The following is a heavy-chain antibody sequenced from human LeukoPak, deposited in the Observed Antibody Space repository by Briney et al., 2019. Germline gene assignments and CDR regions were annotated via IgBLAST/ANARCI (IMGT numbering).Heavy chain of an antibody. V-gene: IGHV4-4*07. J-gene: IGHJ6*02. CDR1: GGSISSYY. Sequence: SETLSLTCTVSGGSISSYYWSWIRQPAGKGLEWIGRIYTSGSTNYNPSLKSRVTMSVDTSKNQFSLKLSSVTAADTALYYCARGGYIVIGATTAYYYYYGMDVWGQGTTVTVSS. CDR3: ARGGYIVIGATTAYYYYYGMDV. CDR2: IYTSGST. D-gene: IGHD1-26*01.